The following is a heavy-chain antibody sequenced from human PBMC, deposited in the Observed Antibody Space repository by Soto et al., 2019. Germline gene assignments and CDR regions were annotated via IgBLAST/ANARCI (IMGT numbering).Heavy chain of an antibody. D-gene: IGHD3-10*01. Sequence: ASVKVSCKASGYTFTSYDINWVRQATGQGLEWMGWMNPNSGNTGYAQKFQGRVTMTRNTSISTAYMELSSLRSEDTAVYYCARAGWFGERRVYYYYYMDVWGKGTTVTVSS. CDR3: ARAGWFGERRVYYYYYMDV. V-gene: IGHV1-8*01. CDR2: MNPNSGNT. J-gene: IGHJ6*03. CDR1: GYTFTSYD.